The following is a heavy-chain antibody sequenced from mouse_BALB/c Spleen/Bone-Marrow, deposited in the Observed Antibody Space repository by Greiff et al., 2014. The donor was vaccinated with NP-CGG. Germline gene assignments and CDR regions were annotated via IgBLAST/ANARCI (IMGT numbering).Heavy chain of an antibody. CDR2: INPSTGNT. Sequence: QVQLQQSGAELAKPGASVKMPCKASSYTFTNYWMHWVKQRPGQGLEWIGYINPSTGNTEYNQKFKDKATLTADKSSNTAFMQLSSLTSEDSAVYFCARGNYEAMDYWGQGTSVTVSS. V-gene: IGHV1-7*01. J-gene: IGHJ4*01. CDR1: SYTFTNYW. D-gene: IGHD2-1*01. CDR3: ARGNYEAMDY.